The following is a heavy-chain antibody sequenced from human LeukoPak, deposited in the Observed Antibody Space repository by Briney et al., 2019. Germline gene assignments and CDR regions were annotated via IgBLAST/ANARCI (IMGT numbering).Heavy chain of an antibody. J-gene: IGHJ5*01. Sequence: GGSLRLTCVVSGFTFSSYAMSWVRQAPGKGLEWVSGISGSGGSTYYADSVKGRFTISRDNTKNTLYLQMNSLRAEDTAVYYCAKDRHAPGRYCSSTSCFPFDSWGQGTLVTVSS. V-gene: IGHV3-23*01. CDR2: ISGSGGST. CDR1: GFTFSSYA. CDR3: AKDRHAPGRYCSSTSCFPFDS. D-gene: IGHD2-2*01.